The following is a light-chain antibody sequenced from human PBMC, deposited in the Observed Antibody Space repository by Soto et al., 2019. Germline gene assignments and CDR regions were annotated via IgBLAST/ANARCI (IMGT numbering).Light chain of an antibody. CDR1: QSVSSSF. J-gene: IGKJ1*01. V-gene: IGKV3-20*01. Sequence: EIVLTQSPGSLSFSPGEGATLSCRASQSVSSSFFAWYQQKPGQAPSLLIYGASRRATGVPDRFSGSGSGTDFTLSNSRLEPEDFAVYYCQQYESSVTFGQGTKVEIK. CDR2: GAS. CDR3: QQYESSVT.